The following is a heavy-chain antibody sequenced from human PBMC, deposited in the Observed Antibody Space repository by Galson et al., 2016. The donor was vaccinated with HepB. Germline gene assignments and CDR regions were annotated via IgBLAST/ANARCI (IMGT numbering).Heavy chain of an antibody. CDR2: MNPKSGNT. J-gene: IGHJ4*02. CDR1: GYTFTSYD. V-gene: IGHV1-8*01. CDR3: GRDASRGFSSGYGGGIDS. D-gene: IGHD5-18*01. Sequence: SVKVSCKASGYTFTSYDINWVRQAPGQGLEWMGWMNPKSGNTGFAQKFKGRVTMTRNTSTSTAYMELRGLKSEGTAVYFCGRDASRGFSSGYGGGIDSWGQGTLVTVSS.